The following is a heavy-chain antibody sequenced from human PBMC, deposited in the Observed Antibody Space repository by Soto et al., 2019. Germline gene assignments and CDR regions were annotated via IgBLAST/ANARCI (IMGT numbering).Heavy chain of an antibody. D-gene: IGHD3-10*01. CDR2: ISSDGSAS. J-gene: IGHJ4*02. CDR3: ARRKGWFEGEFDY. V-gene: IGHV3-30-3*01. CDR1: GFTFNNFA. Sequence: QVQLVESGGGMVQPGRSLRVSCAVSGFTFNNFALHWVRQVPGKGLQWVAVISSDGSASYYADSVKGRFTISRDNSKNTVYLPMNSLRPEATAVYYCARRKGWFEGEFDYWAQGTLVTVSS.